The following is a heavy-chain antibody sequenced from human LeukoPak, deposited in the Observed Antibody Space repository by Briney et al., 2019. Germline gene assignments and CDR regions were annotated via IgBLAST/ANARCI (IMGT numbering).Heavy chain of an antibody. V-gene: IGHV4-39*01. CDR1: GGSISSSSYY. CDR2: IYYSGST. CDR3: ARQDSSGWYQMLNYYYYGMDV. D-gene: IGHD6-19*01. Sequence: SETLSLTCTVSGGSISSSSYYWGWIRQPPGKGLEWIGSIYYSGSTYYNPSLKSRVTISVDTSRNQFSLKLSSVTAADTAVYYCARQDSSGWYQMLNYYYYGMDVWGQGTTVTVSS. J-gene: IGHJ6*02.